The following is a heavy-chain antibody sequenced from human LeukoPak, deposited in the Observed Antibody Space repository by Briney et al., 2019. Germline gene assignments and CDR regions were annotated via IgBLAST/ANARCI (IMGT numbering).Heavy chain of an antibody. J-gene: IGHJ4*02. Sequence: SETLSLTCAVYGGSFSGYYWSWIRQPPGKGLEWIGEIDHSGSTNYNPSLKSRVTISVDTSKNQFSLKLSSVTAADTAVYYCARVVPAAIRAQANFDYWGQGTLVTVSS. D-gene: IGHD2-2*01. CDR2: IDHSGST. CDR1: GGSFSGYY. V-gene: IGHV4-34*01. CDR3: ARVVPAAIRAQANFDY.